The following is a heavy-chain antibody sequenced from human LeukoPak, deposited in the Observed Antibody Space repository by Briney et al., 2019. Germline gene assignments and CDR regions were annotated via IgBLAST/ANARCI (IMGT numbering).Heavy chain of an antibody. CDR1: GGSFSGYY. V-gene: IGHV4-34*01. J-gene: IGHJ4*02. Sequence: SETLSLTCAVYGGSFSGYYWSWIRQPPGKGLEWIGEINHSGSTNYNPSLKSRVTISVGTSKNQFSLKLSSVTAADTAVYYCARGWSVYTSSWYPGAFDYWGQGTLVTVSS. CDR2: INHSGST. CDR3: ARGWSVYTSSWYPGAFDY. D-gene: IGHD6-13*01.